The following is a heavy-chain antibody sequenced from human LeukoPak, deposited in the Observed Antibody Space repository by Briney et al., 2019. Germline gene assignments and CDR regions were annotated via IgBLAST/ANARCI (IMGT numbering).Heavy chain of an antibody. V-gene: IGHV4-34*01. CDR3: ARGRHYYDSSGYYSGHGRYFDL. J-gene: IGHJ2*01. CDR2: INHSGST. D-gene: IGHD3-22*01. Sequence: PSETLSLTCAVSGGSFSGYYWSWIRQPPGKGLEWIGEINHSGSTDYNPSLKSRVTISVDTSKNQFSLKLSSVTAADTAVYYCARGRHYYDSSGYYSGHGRYFDLWGRGTLVTVSS. CDR1: GGSFSGYY.